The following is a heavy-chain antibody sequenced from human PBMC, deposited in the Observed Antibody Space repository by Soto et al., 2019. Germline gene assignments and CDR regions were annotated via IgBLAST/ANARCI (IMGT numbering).Heavy chain of an antibody. Sequence: QVQLVQSGADVRKPGSSVKVSCKSSGGIFRSNAISWVRQAPGQGLDWMGALIPQSPTPYYAQKFQGRVTNTADESTSTAYMALNSLRSDDTAVYFCARDAADTTMVYWGQGTLLTVSS. CDR2: LIPQSPTP. CDR3: ARDAADTTMVY. J-gene: IGHJ4*02. V-gene: IGHV1-69*12. D-gene: IGHD5-18*01. CDR1: GGIFRSNA.